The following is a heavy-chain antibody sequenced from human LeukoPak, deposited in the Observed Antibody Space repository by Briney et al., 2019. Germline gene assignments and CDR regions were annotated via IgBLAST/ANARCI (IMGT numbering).Heavy chain of an antibody. Sequence: SETLSLTCTVSGGSISSSSYYWGWLRQPPGKGLEWIGSIYYSGSTYYNPSLKSRVTISVETYKNQFSLKRSSVTAADTAVYYCARSLQSDYDILTGPYGPVLSGHAFDNWGQGTMVTVSS. CDR1: GGSISSSSYY. CDR2: IYYSGST. V-gene: IGHV4-39*07. D-gene: IGHD3-9*01. J-gene: IGHJ3*02. CDR3: ARSLQSDYDILTGPYGPVLSGHAFDN.